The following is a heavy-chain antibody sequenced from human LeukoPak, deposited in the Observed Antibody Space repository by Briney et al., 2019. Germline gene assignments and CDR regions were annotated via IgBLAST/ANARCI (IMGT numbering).Heavy chain of an antibody. CDR3: VRGGGLLPDY. Sequence: GGSLRLSCAASGFSFSTFWMSWVRQAPERGLEWVANIKPDGSEQYYVDSVKGRFTISRDNAKNSMHLQISSLRAEDTAVYYCVRGGGLLPDYWGQGTPVTVSS. D-gene: IGHD1-26*01. CDR2: IKPDGSEQ. CDR1: GFSFSTFW. J-gene: IGHJ4*02. V-gene: IGHV3-7*01.